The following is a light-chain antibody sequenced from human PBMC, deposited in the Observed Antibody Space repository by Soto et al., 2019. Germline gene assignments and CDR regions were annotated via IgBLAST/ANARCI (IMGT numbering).Light chain of an antibody. CDR2: YTS. J-gene: IGKJ1*01. Sequence: EIVMTQSPATLSVSPGERATLSCRASQYVGTRLAWYQHKPGQAPRLLIYYTSTRATGIPARFSGSGSGTDFTLTINSLAPEDFAIYYCHQRQSWPRTFGQGTKVDIK. V-gene: IGKV3-11*01. CDR3: HQRQSWPRT. CDR1: QYVGTR.